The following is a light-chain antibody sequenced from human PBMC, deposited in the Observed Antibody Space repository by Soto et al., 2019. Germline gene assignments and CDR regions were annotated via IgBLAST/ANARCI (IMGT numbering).Light chain of an antibody. Sequence: QSVLTQPPSVSGAPGQRVTISCTGSSSNIGAGYHVHWYQQLPGTAPKLLIYGNSNRPSGVPDRFPGSKSGTSASLDITGRQAEDEAYYYCQSYDSTLSVLFGGGTQLTVL. J-gene: IGLJ2*01. CDR2: GNS. V-gene: IGLV1-40*01. CDR1: SSNIGAGYH. CDR3: QSYDSTLSVL.